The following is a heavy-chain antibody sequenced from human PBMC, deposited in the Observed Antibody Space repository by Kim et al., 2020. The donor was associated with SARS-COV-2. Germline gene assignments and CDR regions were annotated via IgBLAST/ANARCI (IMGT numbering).Heavy chain of an antibody. CDR3: ARGLGLVYSSKWFDP. D-gene: IGHD6-13*01. J-gene: IGHJ5*02. Sequence: PSLKSRVTISVDTSKTQFSLKLSSVTAADTAVYYCARGLGLVYSSKWFDPWGQGTLVTVSS. V-gene: IGHV4-34*01.